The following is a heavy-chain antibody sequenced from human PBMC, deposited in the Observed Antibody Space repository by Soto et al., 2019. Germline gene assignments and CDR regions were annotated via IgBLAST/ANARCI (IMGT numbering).Heavy chain of an antibody. V-gene: IGHV4-59*01. CDR3: ASSTVGFWSGFGMDV. J-gene: IGHJ6*02. CDR1: GASLSSYF. Sequence: SETLSLTCTVSGASLSSYFWNWVRQPPGKGLEWIGCLYSGNTIYHPSLKSRVTISVDTSKNQVSLKMRSVTAADTAVYFCASSTVGFWSGFGMDVGGQGTTVTLAS. D-gene: IGHD3-3*01. CDR2: LYSGNT.